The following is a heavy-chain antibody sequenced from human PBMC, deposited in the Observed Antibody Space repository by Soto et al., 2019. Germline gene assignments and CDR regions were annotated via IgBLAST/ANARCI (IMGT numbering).Heavy chain of an antibody. J-gene: IGHJ4*02. V-gene: IGHV1-24*01. CDR1: GYTLTELS. CDR2: FDPEDGET. CDR3: ATGYDFWSGYLLVGY. D-gene: IGHD3-3*01. Sequence: ASVNVSCKVSGYTLTELSMHWVRQAPGKGLEWMGGFDPEDGETIYAQKFQGRVTMTEDTSTDTAYMELSSLRSEDTAVYYCATGYDFWSGYLLVGYWGQGTLVTVSS.